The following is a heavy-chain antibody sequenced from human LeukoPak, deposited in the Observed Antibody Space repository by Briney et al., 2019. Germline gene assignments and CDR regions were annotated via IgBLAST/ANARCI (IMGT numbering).Heavy chain of an antibody. V-gene: IGHV3-30*02. J-gene: IGHJ5*02. CDR2: IRYDGSNK. CDR3: AKVRYSSGWYQGLYQYNWFDP. D-gene: IGHD6-19*01. Sequence: GGSLRLSCAASGFTFSSYGMHWVRQAPGKGLEWVPFIRYDGSNKYYADSVKGRFTISRDNSKDTLYLQMNSLRAEDTAVYYCAKVRYSSGWYQGLYQYNWFDPWGQGTLVTVSS. CDR1: GFTFSSYG.